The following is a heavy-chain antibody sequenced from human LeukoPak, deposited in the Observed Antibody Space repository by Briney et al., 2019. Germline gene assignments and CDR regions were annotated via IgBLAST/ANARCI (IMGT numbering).Heavy chain of an antibody. J-gene: IGHJ4*02. V-gene: IGHV3-48*02. D-gene: IGHD4/OR15-4a*01. CDR3: ARDKDYGFDY. CDR2: INDISSTI. CDR1: GFTVSNFA. Sequence: GSLRLSCAASGFTVSNFAMSWVRQAPGKGLEWVSYINDISSTIWYADSVKGRFTISRDNTKNSLYLQMYSLRDEDTAVYYCARDKDYGFDYWGQGTLVAVSS.